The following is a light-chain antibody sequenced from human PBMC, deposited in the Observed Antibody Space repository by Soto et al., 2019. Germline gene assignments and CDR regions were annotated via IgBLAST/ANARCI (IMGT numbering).Light chain of an antibody. CDR3: QQLYTLPFT. CDR1: QSIASY. J-gene: IGKJ5*01. V-gene: IGKV1-39*01. Sequence: DIQMTQSPSSLSASVGDRVPITCRTSQSIASYLNWYQQKPGKAPKLLIYGASSLHTGVPSKFSGTGSGTEFTLTISGLLPEDFAAYHCQQLYTLPFTFGQGTRLEIK. CDR2: GAS.